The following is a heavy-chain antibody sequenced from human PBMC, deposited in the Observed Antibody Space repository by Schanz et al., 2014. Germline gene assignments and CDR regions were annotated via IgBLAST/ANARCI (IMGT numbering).Heavy chain of an antibody. CDR2: FYSSGST. CDR1: GGSISSYY. J-gene: IGHJ4*02. D-gene: IGHD1-1*01. CDR3: ARPEITPTGTGVGVDS. Sequence: QVQLQESGPGLVKPSETLSLTCSVSGGSISSYYWSWIRQPAGKGPEWIGRFYSSGSTNYNPSLQSRVTMSRDTSKNRFSRKLSSVTAADTAVYYCARPEITPTGTGVGVDSWGQGTLVTVSS. V-gene: IGHV4-4*07.